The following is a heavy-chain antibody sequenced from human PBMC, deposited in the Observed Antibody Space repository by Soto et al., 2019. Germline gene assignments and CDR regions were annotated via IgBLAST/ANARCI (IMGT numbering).Heavy chain of an antibody. D-gene: IGHD3-22*01. J-gene: IGHJ4*02. CDR1: GYTFTRSG. CDR2: INPDNGNT. Sequence: GASVKVSCKASGYTFTRSGISWVRQAPGQGLEWLGWINPDNGNTNYAQHLQGRVSLTTDTSTSTAYLDLSSLRSEDTASYYCARTGHSGSYDFWGQGTLVTVSS. CDR3: ARTGHSGSYDF. V-gene: IGHV1-18*01.